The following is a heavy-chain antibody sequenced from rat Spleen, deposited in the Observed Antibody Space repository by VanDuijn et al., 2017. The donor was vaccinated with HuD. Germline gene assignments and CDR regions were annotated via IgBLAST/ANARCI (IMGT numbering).Heavy chain of an antibody. J-gene: IGHJ3*01. CDR1: GFTFSDYN. Sequence: ASGFTFSDYNMAWLRQAPKKGLEWVASITYDGSSTYYRDSVKGRFTISRDNAKSTLYLQLDSLRSEDTATYYCARPSYGYPFAYWGQGTLVTVSS. D-gene: IGHD1-7*01. V-gene: IGHV5-7*01. CDR3: ARPSYGYPFAY. CDR2: ITYDGSST.